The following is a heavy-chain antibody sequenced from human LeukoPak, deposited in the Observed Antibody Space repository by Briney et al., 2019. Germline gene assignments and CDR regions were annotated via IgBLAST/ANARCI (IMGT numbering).Heavy chain of an antibody. D-gene: IGHD3-16*01. CDR1: GFTFSNSA. Sequence: GGSLRLSCAASGFTFSNSAMSWVRQAPGKGLEWVAVISYDGSNKYYADSVKGRFTISRDNSKNTLYLQMNSLRAEDTAVYYCARRPYVGDYWGQGTLVTVSS. V-gene: IGHV3-30*04. CDR3: ARRPYVGDY. J-gene: IGHJ4*02. CDR2: ISYDGSNK.